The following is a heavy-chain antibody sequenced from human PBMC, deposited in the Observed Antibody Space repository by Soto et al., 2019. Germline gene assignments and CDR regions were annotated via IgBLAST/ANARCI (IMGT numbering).Heavy chain of an antibody. V-gene: IGHV3-48*03. J-gene: IGHJ4*02. CDR3: AKSYSSNWYDYFDY. D-gene: IGHD6-13*01. Sequence: LRLSCAASGFTFSSYEMNWVRQAPGKGLEWVSYISSSGSTIYYADSVKGRFTISRDNAKNSLYLQMNSLRAEDTALYYCAKSYSSNWYDYFDYWGQGTLVTVSS. CDR2: ISSSGSTI. CDR1: GFTFSSYE.